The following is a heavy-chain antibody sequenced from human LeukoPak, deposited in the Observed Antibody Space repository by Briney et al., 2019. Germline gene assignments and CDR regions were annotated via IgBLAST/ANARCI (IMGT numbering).Heavy chain of an antibody. V-gene: IGHV4-39*01. CDR3: ARWFGKTLAGVY. CDR1: GGSITSSAYY. J-gene: IGHJ4*02. D-gene: IGHD3-10*01. CDR2: IYYTGST. Sequence: SETLSLTCTVSGGSITSSAYYWGWIRQPPGKGLEWIGTIYYTGSTYYNPSLKSRVTISAGTSKNQFSLKLSSVTATDTAVYYCARWFGKTLAGVYWGEGTLVTVSS.